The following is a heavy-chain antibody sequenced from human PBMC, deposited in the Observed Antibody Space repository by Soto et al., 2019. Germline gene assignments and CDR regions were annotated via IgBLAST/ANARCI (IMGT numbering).Heavy chain of an antibody. D-gene: IGHD2-15*01. CDR1: GGPLSSVDHS. CDR3: DRGGGGSLSFYYYGMDV. J-gene: IGHJ6*02. Sequence: TLSLPCAVPGGPLSSVDHSWRWLRQPPGKGLDGIGYSYHSGSTYYNPSLKRRVTISVDRSKNQFSLKLSSVTVADTAVYYCDRGGGGSLSFYYYGMDVWGQGTTVTVSS. V-gene: IGHV4-30-2*01. CDR2: SYHSGST.